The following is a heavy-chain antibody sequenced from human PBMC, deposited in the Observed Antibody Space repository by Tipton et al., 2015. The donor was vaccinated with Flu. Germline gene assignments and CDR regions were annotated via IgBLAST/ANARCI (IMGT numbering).Heavy chain of an antibody. V-gene: IGHV1-69*01. J-gene: IGHJ2*01. Sequence: QMQLVQSGAEVKKPGSSVKVSCKASGGTFSSYAISWVRQAPGQGLEWMGGIIPIFGTANYAQKFQGRVTITADESTSTAYMELSSLRSEDTAVYCCAGVPTGYYDIFPGYYWDGWSFDLWGRGTLVTVSS. CDR2: IIPIFGTA. D-gene: IGHD3-9*01. CDR3: AGVPTGYYDIFPGYYWDGWSFDL. CDR1: GGTFSSYA.